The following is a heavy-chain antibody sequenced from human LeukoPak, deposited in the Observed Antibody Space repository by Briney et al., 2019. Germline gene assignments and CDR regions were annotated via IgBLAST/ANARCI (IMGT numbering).Heavy chain of an antibody. CDR1: GYTFTSYD. J-gene: IGHJ4*02. CDR3: ARGPVIRRSSGTYYFDY. CDR2: MNPNSGNT. D-gene: IGHD3-22*01. V-gene: IGHV1-8*01. Sequence: ASVKVSCEASGYTFTSYDINWVRQATGQGLEWMGWMNPNSGNTGYAQKFQGRVTMTRNTSISTAYMELSSLRSEDTAVYYCARGPVIRRSSGTYYFDYWGQGTLVTVSS.